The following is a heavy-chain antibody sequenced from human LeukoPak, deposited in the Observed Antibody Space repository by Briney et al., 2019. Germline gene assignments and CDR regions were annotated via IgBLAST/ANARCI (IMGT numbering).Heavy chain of an antibody. Sequence: SVTVSCKASGGTVISYAISWVRPAPGKGLEWMGGVIPIFGTTNYAQKFQGRVTITTDESTSTAYMELSSLRSEDTAVYYCATHPRRYDFWSGYSFDYWGQGTLVTVSS. J-gene: IGHJ4*02. CDR3: ATHPRRYDFWSGYSFDY. V-gene: IGHV1-69*05. D-gene: IGHD3-3*01. CDR1: GGTVISYA. CDR2: VIPIFGTT.